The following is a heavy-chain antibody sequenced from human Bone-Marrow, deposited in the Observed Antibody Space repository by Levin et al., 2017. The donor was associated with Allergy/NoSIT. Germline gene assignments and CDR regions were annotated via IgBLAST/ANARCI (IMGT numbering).Heavy chain of an antibody. D-gene: IGHD4-17*01. CDR2: ISGSGDNA. Sequence: PGGSLRLSCAASRFSFSSYAMTWVRQAPGKGLEWVSSISGSGDNAYYADSVKGRFIISRDNSNNTLYLQMHWLRVDDTAVYYCAKGHDDYGDFPPFDYWGQGTLVTVSS. CDR1: RFSFSSYA. J-gene: IGHJ4*02. CDR3: AKGHDDYGDFPPFDY. V-gene: IGHV3-23*01.